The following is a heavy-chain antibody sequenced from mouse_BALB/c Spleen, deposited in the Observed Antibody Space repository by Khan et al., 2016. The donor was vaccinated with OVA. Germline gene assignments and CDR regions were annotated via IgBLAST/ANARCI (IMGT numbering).Heavy chain of an antibody. CDR3: ARDRNGYFDY. CDR1: GFSLTNYG. CDR2: IWSGGST. J-gene: IGHJ2*01. V-gene: IGHV2-2*02. D-gene: IGHD1-1*02. Sequence: QVQLQQPGPGLVQPSQSLSITCTVSGFSLTNYGVHWVRQSPGKGLEWLGMIWSGGSTDYNATFISRLSISKDNSKSQVFLKMNSLQANDTAIYFCARDRNGYFDYWGQGTTRTVSS.